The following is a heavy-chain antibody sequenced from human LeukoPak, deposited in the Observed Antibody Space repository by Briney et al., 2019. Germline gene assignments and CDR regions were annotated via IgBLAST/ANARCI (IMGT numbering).Heavy chain of an antibody. CDR3: ARGRPYDILTGYFSYWYFDL. V-gene: IGHV4-4*07. D-gene: IGHD3-9*01. CDR1: GGSISSYY. CDR2: IYTSGST. Sequence: PSETLSLTCTVSGGSISSYYWSWIRQPAGKGLEWIGRIYTSGSTNYHPSLKSRVTMSVDTSKNQFSLKLSSVTAADTAVYYCARGRPYDILTGYFSYWYFDLWGRGTLVTVSS. J-gene: IGHJ2*01.